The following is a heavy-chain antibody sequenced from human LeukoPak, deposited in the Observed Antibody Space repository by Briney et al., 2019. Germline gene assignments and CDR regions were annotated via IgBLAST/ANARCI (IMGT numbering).Heavy chain of an antibody. Sequence: SETLSLTCTVSGGSISNSGYYWGWIRQPPGRGLEWIGNIYYSGSTYYNPSLKSRVTISVDTSKNQFSLKLSSVTAADTAVYYCAKTYYYDPFDYWGQGTLVTVSS. J-gene: IGHJ4*02. CDR2: IYYSGST. D-gene: IGHD3-22*01. CDR1: GGSISNSGYY. CDR3: AKTYYYDPFDY. V-gene: IGHV4-39*01.